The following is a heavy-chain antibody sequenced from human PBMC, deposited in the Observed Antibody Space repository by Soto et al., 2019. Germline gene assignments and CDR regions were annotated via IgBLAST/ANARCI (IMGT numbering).Heavy chain of an antibody. CDR3: AREGYCISTSCRHYDYYGMDV. CDR2: ISAYNGNT. Sequence: QVQLVQSGAEVKKPGASVKVSCKASGYTFTSYGISWVRQAPGQGLELMGWISAYNGNTNYAQKLQGRVTITTDPSTSTAYMELRSLRSDDTAVYYCAREGYCISTSCRHYDYYGMDVWGQGTTVTVSS. J-gene: IGHJ6*02. V-gene: IGHV1-18*01. CDR1: GYTFTSYG. D-gene: IGHD2-2*01.